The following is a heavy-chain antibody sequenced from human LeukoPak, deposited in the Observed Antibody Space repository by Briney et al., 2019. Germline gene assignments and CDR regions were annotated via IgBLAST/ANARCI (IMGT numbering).Heavy chain of an antibody. J-gene: IGHJ4*02. Sequence: SETLSLTCTVSGGSLCNYYWSWIRQPAGKGLEWVGRFYTSGSTLYNPSLKSRVTISIDKSKNQFSLKLTSVTAADTAVYYCARDSSGIGWYLIAQWVQGTLVTVSP. D-gene: IGHD6-19*01. CDR2: FYTSGST. V-gene: IGHV4-4*07. CDR3: ARDSSGIGWYLIAQ. CDR1: GGSLCNYY.